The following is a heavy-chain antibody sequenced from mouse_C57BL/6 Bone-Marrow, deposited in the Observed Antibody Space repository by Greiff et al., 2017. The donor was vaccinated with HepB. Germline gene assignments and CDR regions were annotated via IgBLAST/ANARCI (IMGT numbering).Heavy chain of an antibody. V-gene: IGHV14-2*01. Sequence: VQLQQSGAELVKPGASVKLSCTASGFNIKDYYMHWVKQRTEQGLEWIGRIDPEDGETKYAPTFQGKATITADTSSNTAYLQLSSLTSEDTAVYYCAPYSNYDFFAYWGQGTLVTVSA. CDR2: IDPEDGET. D-gene: IGHD2-5*01. CDR3: APYSNYDFFAY. J-gene: IGHJ3*01. CDR1: GFNIKDYY.